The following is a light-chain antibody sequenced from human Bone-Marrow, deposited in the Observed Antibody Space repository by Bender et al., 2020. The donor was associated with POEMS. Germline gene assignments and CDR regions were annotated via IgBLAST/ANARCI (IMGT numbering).Light chain of an antibody. Sequence: QSVLTQPPSASGTPGQTVTISCSGGSSNIGSNTVAWYQQLPGTAPKLLLSSHNQRPSGVPDRFSGSKSGTSASLAISGLQSEDEADYYCASWDGRLNGPVFGGGTKLTVL. J-gene: IGLJ2*01. CDR3: ASWDGRLNGPV. CDR1: SSNIGSNT. CDR2: SHN. V-gene: IGLV1-44*01.